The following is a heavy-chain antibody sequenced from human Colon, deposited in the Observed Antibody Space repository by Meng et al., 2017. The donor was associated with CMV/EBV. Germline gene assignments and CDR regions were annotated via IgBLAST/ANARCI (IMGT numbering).Heavy chain of an antibody. V-gene: IGHV3-53*01. CDR1: GFSACSNQ. CDR3: TRAPSGYGCFPD. D-gene: IGHD5-12*01. CDR2: INSGGST. Sequence: LLGSCGGLFQPAEAPRLVCGDSGFSACSNQISWGRQSARKGLDGGTDINSGGSTYYIDALKCRFTITRDNSKNTVSFQMNSRRAEDTAIYYCTRAPSGYGCFPDWGQGTLVTVSS. J-gene: IGHJ4*02.